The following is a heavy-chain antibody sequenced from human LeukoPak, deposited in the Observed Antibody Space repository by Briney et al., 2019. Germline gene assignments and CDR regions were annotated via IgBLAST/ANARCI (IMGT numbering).Heavy chain of an antibody. CDR2: IYSGGST. D-gene: IGHD3-22*01. V-gene: IGHV3-53*01. CDR3: ARDLGQYYDTSDNWFDP. Sequence: GGSLRLSCAASGFTVSSNYMTWVRQAPGKGLEWVSVIYSGGSTYYADSVKGRFTISRDNSKNTLYLQMNSLRPEDTAVYYCARDLGQYYDTSDNWFDPWGQGTLVTVSS. CDR1: GFTVSSNY. J-gene: IGHJ5*02.